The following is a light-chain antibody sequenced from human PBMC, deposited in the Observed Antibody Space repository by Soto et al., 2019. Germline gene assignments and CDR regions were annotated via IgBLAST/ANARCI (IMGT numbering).Light chain of an antibody. CDR3: CSYAGSYTWV. CDR1: SSDVGGYNF. CDR2: DVS. Sequence: QSALTQPRSVSGSPGQSVTISCTGTSSDVGGYNFVSWYLQHPGKAPKLMIYDVSKRPSGVPDRFSGSKSGNTASLTISGLQAEEDADYYCCSYAGSYTWVFGTGTKLTVL. J-gene: IGLJ1*01. V-gene: IGLV2-11*01.